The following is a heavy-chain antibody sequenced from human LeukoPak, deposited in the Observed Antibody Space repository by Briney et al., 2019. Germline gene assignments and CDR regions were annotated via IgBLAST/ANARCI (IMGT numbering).Heavy chain of an antibody. CDR3: ASGLGFLEWLPSDFDY. Sequence: SVKVSCKASGGTFSSYTISWVRQAPGQGLEWMGRIIPILGIANYAQKFQGRVTITADKSTSTAYVELSSLRSEDTAVYYCASGLGFLEWLPSDFDYWGQGTLVTVSS. V-gene: IGHV1-69*02. J-gene: IGHJ4*02. CDR2: IIPILGIA. CDR1: GGTFSSYT. D-gene: IGHD3-3*01.